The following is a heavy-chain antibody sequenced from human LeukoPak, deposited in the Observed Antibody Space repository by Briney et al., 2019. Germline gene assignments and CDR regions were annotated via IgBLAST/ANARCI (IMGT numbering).Heavy chain of an antibody. CDR2: IYYSGST. Sequence: SETLSLTCTVSGGSISSYYWTWIRQPPGKGLEWIGYIYYSGSTNYNPSLKSRVTISLDTSKNQFSLKLSSVTAADTAVYYCARGPLAGVTNYWGQGTLVTVSS. D-gene: IGHD4-17*01. CDR3: ARGPLAGVTNY. J-gene: IGHJ4*02. CDR1: GGSISSYY. V-gene: IGHV4-59*12.